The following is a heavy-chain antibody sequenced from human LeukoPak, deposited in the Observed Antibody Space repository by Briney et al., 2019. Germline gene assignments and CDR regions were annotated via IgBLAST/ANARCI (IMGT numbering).Heavy chain of an antibody. J-gene: IGHJ6*03. V-gene: IGHV3-23*01. CDR3: AKGAFRLNSYYYMDV. D-gene: IGHD2-8*01. Sequence: QPGGSLRLSRAASGFTFSSYGMSWVRPAPGEGLEWGSAVSGSGGSTYYADSVKGRFTISRDNSKNTLYLQMNSLRAEDTAVYYCAKGAFRLNSYYYMDVWGKGTTVTVSS. CDR1: GFTFSSYG. CDR2: VSGSGGST.